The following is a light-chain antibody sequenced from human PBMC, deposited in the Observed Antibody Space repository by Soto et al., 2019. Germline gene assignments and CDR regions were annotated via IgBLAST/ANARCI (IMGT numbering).Light chain of an antibody. J-gene: IGKJ1*01. V-gene: IGKV2-28*01. CDR2: LGS. CDR3: MQSLHTPWT. Sequence: DIVMTQSPLSLPVTPGEPASISCRSSQSLLFSNGYNYLDWYLQKPGQSPQLLIYLGSDRATGVPNRFIGSGSGTEIALKISRVEAEDVGVYYCMQSLHTPWTFGQGTKVEIK. CDR1: QSLLFSNGYNY.